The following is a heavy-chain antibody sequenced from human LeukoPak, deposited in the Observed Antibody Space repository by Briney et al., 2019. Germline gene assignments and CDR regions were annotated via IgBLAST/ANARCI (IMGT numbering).Heavy chain of an antibody. Sequence: GGSLRLSCAASAFTFTSYGLHWVRQAPGKGLEWVGRTRNKANSYTTEYAASVKGRFTISRDDSKNSLYLQMNSLKTEDTAVYYCARESIVGANYFDYWGQGTLVTVSS. CDR3: ARESIVGANYFDY. CDR1: AFTFTSYG. V-gene: IGHV3-72*01. D-gene: IGHD1-26*01. CDR2: TRNKANSYTT. J-gene: IGHJ4*02.